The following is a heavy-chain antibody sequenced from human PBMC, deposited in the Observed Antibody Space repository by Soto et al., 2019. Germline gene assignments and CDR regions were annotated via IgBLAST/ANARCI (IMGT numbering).Heavy chain of an antibody. CDR3: AAFFVDGGHSGWFAP. CDR2: IVVGSGNT. D-gene: IGHD2-21*02. V-gene: IGHV1-58*01. CDR1: GFTFTSSA. J-gene: IGHJ5*02. Sequence: GASVKVSYKASGFTFTSSAVQWVRQARGQRLEWIGWIVVGSGNTNYAQKFQERVTITRDMSTSTAYMELSSLRSEDTAVYYCAAFFVDGGHSGWFAPSGQRTLVPVSS.